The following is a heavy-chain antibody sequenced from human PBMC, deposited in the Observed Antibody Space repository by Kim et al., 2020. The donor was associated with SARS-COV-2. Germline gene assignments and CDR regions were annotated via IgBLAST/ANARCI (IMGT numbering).Heavy chain of an antibody. Sequence: GGSLRLSCAASGFTFSSYSMNWVRQAPGKGLEWVSYISSSSSTIYYADSVKGRFTISRDNAKNSLYLQMNSLRDEDTAVYYCARGNGKHIVSYDYYYGMDVWGQGPTVTVSS. D-gene: IGHD2-21*01. CDR1: GFTFSSYS. V-gene: IGHV3-48*02. J-gene: IGHJ6*02. CDR2: ISSSSSTI. CDR3: ARGNGKHIVSYDYYYGMDV.